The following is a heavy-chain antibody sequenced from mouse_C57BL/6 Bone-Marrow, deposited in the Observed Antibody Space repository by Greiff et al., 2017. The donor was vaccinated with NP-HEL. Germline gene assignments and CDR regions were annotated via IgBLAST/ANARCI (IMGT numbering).Heavy chain of an antibody. Sequence: EVQLVESGPELVKPGASVKISCKASGYSFTGYYMNWVKQSPEKSLEWIGEINPSTGGTTYNQKFKAKATLTVDKSSSTAYMQLKSLTSEDSAVYYCARFGWGGGFDYWGQGTTLTVSS. J-gene: IGHJ2*01. D-gene: IGHD3-3*01. V-gene: IGHV1-42*01. CDR2: INPSTGGT. CDR3: ARFGWGGGFDY. CDR1: GYSFTGYY.